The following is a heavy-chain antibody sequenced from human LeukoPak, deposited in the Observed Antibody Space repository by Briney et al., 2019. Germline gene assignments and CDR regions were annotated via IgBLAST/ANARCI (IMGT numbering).Heavy chain of an antibody. CDR2: IYYSGST. J-gene: IGHJ4*02. D-gene: IGHD6-19*01. V-gene: IGHV4-39*01. CDR3: ARLIAVAGTFYYFDY. CDR1: GGSITSSSYS. Sequence: PSETLSLTCTVSGGSITSSSYSWGWIRQPPGKGVEWIGSIYYSGSTYYNPSLKSRVTISVDTSKNQFSLKLSSVTAAATAVYYCARLIAVAGTFYYFDYWGQGTLVTVSS.